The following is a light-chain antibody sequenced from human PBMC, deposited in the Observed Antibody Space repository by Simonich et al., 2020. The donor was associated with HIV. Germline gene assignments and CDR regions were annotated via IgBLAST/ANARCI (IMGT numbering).Light chain of an antibody. J-gene: IGKJ1*01. CDR3: MQSTHWPPWT. CDR1: KSLVHNDGNTY. CDR2: NIS. V-gene: IGKV2-30*02. Sequence: DVVMTQSPLSLPVTLGQPALSCRFRKSLVHNDGNTYLTWYQQRPGQSPRRLIYNISNRDSGVPDRFSGSGSGNDFTLKISRVEAEDVGVYYCMQSTHWPPWTFGQGTKVEIK.